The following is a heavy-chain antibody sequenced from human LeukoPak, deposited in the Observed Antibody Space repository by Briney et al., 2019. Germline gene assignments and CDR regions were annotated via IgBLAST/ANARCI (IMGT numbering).Heavy chain of an antibody. V-gene: IGHV3-30*02. Sequence: GGSLRLSCAASGFTFSTYAISWVRQAPGKGLEWVAFIRYDGSNKYYADSVKGRFIISRDNSKNTLYLQMNSLRAEDTAVYYCAKDIYYDFWSGKNAFDIWGQGTMVTVSS. D-gene: IGHD3-3*01. CDR3: AKDIYYDFWSGKNAFDI. J-gene: IGHJ3*02. CDR2: IRYDGSNK. CDR1: GFTFSTYA.